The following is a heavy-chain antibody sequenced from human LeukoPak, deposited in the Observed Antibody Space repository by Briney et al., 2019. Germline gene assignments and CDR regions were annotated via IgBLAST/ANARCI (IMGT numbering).Heavy chain of an antibody. CDR3: AKDRS. V-gene: IGHV3-23*01. J-gene: IGHJ4*02. CDR1: GFTVSSNH. Sequence: GGSLRLSCAASGFTVSSNHMSWVRQAPGKGLEWVSSISTSGASTYYADSVKGRFTISRDNSKNTLYLQMNSLTDEDTAEYYCAKDRSWGQGTLVTVSS. CDR2: ISTSGAST.